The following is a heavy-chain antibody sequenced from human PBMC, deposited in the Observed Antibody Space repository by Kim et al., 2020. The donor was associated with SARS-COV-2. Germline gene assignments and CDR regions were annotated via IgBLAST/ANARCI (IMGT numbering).Heavy chain of an antibody. D-gene: IGHD2-15*01. CDR3: ARKDTVVTPMGLLWYYGMDV. V-gene: IGHV3-30*07. Sequence: RFTISRDNSKNTLYLQMNSLRAEDTAVYYCARKDTVVTPMGLLWYYGMDVWGQGTTVTVSS. J-gene: IGHJ6*02.